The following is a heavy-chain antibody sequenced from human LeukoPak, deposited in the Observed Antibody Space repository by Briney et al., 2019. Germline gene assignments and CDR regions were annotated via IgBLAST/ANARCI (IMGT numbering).Heavy chain of an antibody. D-gene: IGHD1-26*01. CDR3: AIRYSGSYNDY. J-gene: IGHJ4*02. Sequence: PGESLKISCTGSGYNFSSHWIVWVRQMPGKGLEWMGIIYPGDSDTRYSPSFQGQVTISADKSISTAYLQWSSLKASDTAMYYCAIRYSGSYNDYWGQGTLVTVSS. V-gene: IGHV5-51*01. CDR1: GYNFSSHW. CDR2: IYPGDSDT.